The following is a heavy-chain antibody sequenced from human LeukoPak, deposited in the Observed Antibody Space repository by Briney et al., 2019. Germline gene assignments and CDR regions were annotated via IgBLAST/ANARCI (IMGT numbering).Heavy chain of an antibody. Sequence: QPGGSLRLSCAASGFPFSYYGMHWVRQAPGKGLEWVAVISYDGNNKYYADSVKGRFTISRDNSKNTLYLQMNSLRAEDTAVYYCARGMIIDYWGQGTLVTVSS. CDR1: GFPFSYYG. J-gene: IGHJ4*02. V-gene: IGHV3-30*19. D-gene: IGHD3-22*01. CDR3: ARGMIIDY. CDR2: ISYDGNNK.